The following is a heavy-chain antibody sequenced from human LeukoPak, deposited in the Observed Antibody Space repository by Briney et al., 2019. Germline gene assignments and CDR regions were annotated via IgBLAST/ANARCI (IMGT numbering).Heavy chain of an antibody. V-gene: IGHV3-30*04. J-gene: IGHJ3*01. CDR2: ISSDGRGT. Sequence: PGRSLRLSCAASGISFSSSHMHWVRQAPGKGLEWVAGISSDGRGTYYADSVKGRFTISRDNSKNTLYLQMDSLRTEDTAVYYCAKGLTGEVAEWGQGTMVTVSS. CDR1: GISFSSSH. CDR3: AKGLTGEVAE. D-gene: IGHD3-10*01.